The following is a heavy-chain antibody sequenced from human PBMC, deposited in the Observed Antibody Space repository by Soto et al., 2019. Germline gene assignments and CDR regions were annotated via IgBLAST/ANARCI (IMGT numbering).Heavy chain of an antibody. CDR1: GFTFSSYA. CDR3: AKRGILTGFYDPLGMDV. V-gene: IGHV3-23*01. D-gene: IGHD3-9*01. J-gene: IGHJ6*02. CDR2: ISGSGGST. Sequence: GGSLRLSCAASGFTFSSYAMSWVRQAPGKGLEWVSTISGSGGSTYYADSVKGRFTISRDNSKLTLFLQMNSLRAEDTAVYYCAKRGILTGFYDPLGMDVWGQGTTVTVSS.